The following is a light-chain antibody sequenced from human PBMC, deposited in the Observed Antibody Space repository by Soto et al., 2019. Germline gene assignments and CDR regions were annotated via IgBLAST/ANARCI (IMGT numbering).Light chain of an antibody. CDR1: QSVSSSY. Sequence: ELVLTQSPGTLSLSPGERATLSCRASQSVSSSYLAWYQQQPGQAPRLLIYGASSRATGIPDRFSGSGSGTDFTLTISRLETADFAVFYCQQYGSSPFTFGPGTKVDIK. J-gene: IGKJ3*01. CDR2: GAS. CDR3: QQYGSSPFT. V-gene: IGKV3-20*01.